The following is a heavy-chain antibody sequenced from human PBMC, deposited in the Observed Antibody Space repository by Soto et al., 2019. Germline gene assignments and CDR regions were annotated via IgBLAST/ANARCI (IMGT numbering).Heavy chain of an antibody. CDR1: GFTFTRYA. Sequence: GGSLRLSCAASGFTFTRYAMSWVRQAPGKGLQWVSSISGSGGRTYYAPSVKGRFTISRDNYKMNVFMQITRQRAEDKCVYYCANDRTYSYGLIFDHWGQGALVTVSS. CDR2: ISGSGGRT. CDR3: ANDRTYSYGLIFDH. D-gene: IGHD5-18*01. J-gene: IGHJ5*02. V-gene: IGHV3-23*01.